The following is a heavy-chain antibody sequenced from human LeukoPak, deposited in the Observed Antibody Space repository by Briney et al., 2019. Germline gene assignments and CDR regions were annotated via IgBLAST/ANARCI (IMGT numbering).Heavy chain of an antibody. V-gene: IGHV3-30*04. J-gene: IGHJ3*02. CDR3: AKDFRAFDI. CDR2: ISYDGSSK. D-gene: IGHD3-10*01. CDR1: GFTFSSYA. Sequence: QAGGSLRLSCAASGFTFSSYALHWVRQAPGKGLEWVTVISYDGSSKYYADSVKGRFTISRDNSKNTLYLQMNSLRAEDTAVYYCAKDFRAFDIWGQGTMVTVSS.